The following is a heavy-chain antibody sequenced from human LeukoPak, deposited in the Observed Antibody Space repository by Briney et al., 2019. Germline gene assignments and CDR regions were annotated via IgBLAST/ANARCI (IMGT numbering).Heavy chain of an antibody. Sequence: SETLSLTCTVSGGSISSGGYYWSWIRQHPGKGLEWIGYIYYSGRTYYNPSLKSRVTISVDTSKNQFSLKLSSVTAADTAVYYCASCRLGPIDYWGQGTLVTVSS. V-gene: IGHV4-31*03. CDR2: IYYSGRT. CDR3: ASCRLGPIDY. D-gene: IGHD2-15*01. CDR1: GGSISSGGYY. J-gene: IGHJ4*02.